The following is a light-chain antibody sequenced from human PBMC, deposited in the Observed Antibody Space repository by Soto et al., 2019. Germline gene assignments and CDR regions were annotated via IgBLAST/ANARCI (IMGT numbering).Light chain of an antibody. Sequence: EIVLTQSPATLSLSPGERATLSCRASQSISTYLAWYRQKPGQAPRLLIYDASNWAAGIPARFSGSGSGTDFTLTITSLEPEDFAVYYCQQRRDWPLTFGGGTKVDI. V-gene: IGKV3-11*01. J-gene: IGKJ4*01. CDR2: DAS. CDR1: QSISTY. CDR3: QQRRDWPLT.